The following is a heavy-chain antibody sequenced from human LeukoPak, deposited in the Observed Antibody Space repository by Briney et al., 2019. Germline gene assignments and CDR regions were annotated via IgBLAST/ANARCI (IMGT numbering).Heavy chain of an antibody. D-gene: IGHD6-13*01. CDR3: VRDYGVSSSWFRNYYYGMDV. Sequence: GASLSLSCTVSGGTLIIDAISWVRQAPGQRHECMGGIIPIFGTANYAQNCQGRVTLTADESTSTAYMELSSLRSEDTAVYYCVRDYGVSSSWFRNYYYGMDVWGQGTTVTVS. CDR2: IIPIFGTA. CDR1: GGTLIIDA. V-gene: IGHV1-69*13. J-gene: IGHJ6*02.